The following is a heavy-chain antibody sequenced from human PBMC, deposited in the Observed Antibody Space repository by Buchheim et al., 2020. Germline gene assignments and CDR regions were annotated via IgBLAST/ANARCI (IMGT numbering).Heavy chain of an antibody. V-gene: IGHV4-59*01. CDR2: IYYSGST. D-gene: IGHD1-26*01. CDR1: GGSISSYY. Sequence: QVQLQESGPGLVKPSDTLSLTCSVSGGSISSYYWYWIRQPPGKGLEWIGYIYYSGSTNYNPSLKSRVTISVDTSKNQFSLKLSSVTAADTAVYYCARSVGGATNYWDQGTL. J-gene: IGHJ4*02. CDR3: ARSVGGATNY.